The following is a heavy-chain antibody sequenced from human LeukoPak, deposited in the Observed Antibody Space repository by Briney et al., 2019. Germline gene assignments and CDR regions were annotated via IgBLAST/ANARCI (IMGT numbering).Heavy chain of an antibody. CDR1: GVSFSGYY. CDR3: ARDPDGYSPFDY. CDR2: INHSGST. V-gene: IGHV4-34*01. J-gene: IGHJ4*02. D-gene: IGHD5-24*01. Sequence: SETLSLTCAVYGVSFSGYYWSWIRQPPGKGLEWIGEINHSGSTNYNPSLKSRVTISVDTSKNQFSLKLSSVTAADTAVYYCARDPDGYSPFDYWGQGTLVTVSS.